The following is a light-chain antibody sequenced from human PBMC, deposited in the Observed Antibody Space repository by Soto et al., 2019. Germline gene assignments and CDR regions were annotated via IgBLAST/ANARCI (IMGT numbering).Light chain of an antibody. CDR2: GAS. Sequence: EIVLTQSPATLSLSPGEIATLSCRASQSVSSYLAWYQQKPGQAPRLLIYGASSRATGIPDRFSGSGSGTDFTLTIRRLEPEDFAVYYCQQYGSSPPITFGGGTTGDIK. V-gene: IGKV3-20*01. J-gene: IGKJ4*01. CDR3: QQYGSSPPIT. CDR1: QSVSSY.